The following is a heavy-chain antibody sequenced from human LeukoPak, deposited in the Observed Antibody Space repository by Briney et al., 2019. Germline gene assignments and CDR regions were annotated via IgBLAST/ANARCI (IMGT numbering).Heavy chain of an antibody. Sequence: GGSLRLSCAASGFTVSSNYMSWVRQAPGKGLEWVSSVGGGGIRTYYADSVQGRFTISRDNSKNTLYLQMNSLRAEDTALYYCAKYTGGSYLTNAFDIWGQGTMVTVSS. CDR2: VGGGGIRT. D-gene: IGHD1-26*01. V-gene: IGHV3-23*01. CDR3: AKYTGGSYLTNAFDI. J-gene: IGHJ3*02. CDR1: GFTVSSNY.